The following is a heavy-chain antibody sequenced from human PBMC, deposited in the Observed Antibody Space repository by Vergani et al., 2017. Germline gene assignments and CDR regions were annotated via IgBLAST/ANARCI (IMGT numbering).Heavy chain of an antibody. CDR2: INPNSGGT. J-gene: IGHJ6*02. V-gene: IGHV1-2*02. D-gene: IGHD3-10*01. CDR3: ARELSYYYGSGSDDYKPYYYEGMDV. CDR1: GYTFTGYY. Sequence: QVQLVQSGAEVKKPGASVKVSCKASGYTFTGYYMHWVRQAPGQGLEWMGWINPNSGGTNYAQKFQGRVTMTRDTSISTAYMELSRLRSDDTAVYYCARELSYYYGSGSDDYKPYYYEGMDVWGPGTTVTVSS.